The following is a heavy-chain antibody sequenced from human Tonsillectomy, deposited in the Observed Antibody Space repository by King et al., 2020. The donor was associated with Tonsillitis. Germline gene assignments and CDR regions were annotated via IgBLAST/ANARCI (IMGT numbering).Heavy chain of an antibody. D-gene: IGHD5-18*01. CDR2: IKYGGST. CDR3: ARGGPYSYGSSNYSYYYMDV. J-gene: IGHJ6*03. CDR1: GGPFSGYY. V-gene: IGHV4-34*01. Sequence: VQLQQWGAGLLKPSEPLSLTCAVYGGPFSGYYWSWIRQPPGKGLEWIGEIKYGGSTNYNPSLKSRLTISVDMSKNLVSLKLSSVTAADTAVYYCARGGPYSYGSSNYSYYYMDVWGKGTTVTVSS.